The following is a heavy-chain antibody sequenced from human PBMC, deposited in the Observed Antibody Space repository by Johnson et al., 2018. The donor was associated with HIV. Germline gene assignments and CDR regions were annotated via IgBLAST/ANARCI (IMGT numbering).Heavy chain of an antibody. D-gene: IGHD4-11*01. CDR1: GFTFDDYT. CDR3: AKDSKVKRLTADAFDI. V-gene: IGHV3-43*01. CDR2: ISWDGGGT. J-gene: IGHJ3*02. Sequence: VQLVESGGVVVQPGGSLRLSCAASGFTFDDYTMHWVRQAPGKGLEWVSLISWDGGGTYYADSVKGRFTVSRDNSKNSLYLQMNSLRTEDTALYYCAKDSKVKRLTADAFDIWGQGTMVTVSS.